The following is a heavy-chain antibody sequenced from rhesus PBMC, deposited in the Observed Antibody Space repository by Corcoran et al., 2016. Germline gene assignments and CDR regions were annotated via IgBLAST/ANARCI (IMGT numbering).Heavy chain of an antibody. Sequence: QVQLKESGPGLVKPSETLSLTCTVSGDSIISGYAWSWIRQPPGKGLEWIGCIGGNYNPALKGRVTLSNDTSKNQFSLNLTSVTAADTAVYYCAGGLNYGAPNFGLDSWGQGVVVTVSS. CDR2: IGG. D-gene: IGHD1-26*01. CDR3: AGGLNYGAPNFGLDS. J-gene: IGHJ6*01. CDR1: GDSIISGYA. V-gene: IGHV4-127*01.